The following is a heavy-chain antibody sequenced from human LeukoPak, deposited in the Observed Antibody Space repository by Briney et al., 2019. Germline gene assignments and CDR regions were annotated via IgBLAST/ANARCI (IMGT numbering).Heavy chain of an antibody. J-gene: IGHJ3*02. CDR3: ARPLRWELLGGEHDAFDI. Sequence: GGSLRLSCAASEFTFSNYDINWVRQAPGKGLEWVSYISRSGSTIYYADSVKGRFTISRDNAKNSLYLQMSDLRDEDTAVYYCARPLRWELLGGEHDAFDIWGQGTMVTVSS. D-gene: IGHD1-26*01. CDR1: EFTFSNYD. CDR2: ISRSGSTI. V-gene: IGHV3-48*03.